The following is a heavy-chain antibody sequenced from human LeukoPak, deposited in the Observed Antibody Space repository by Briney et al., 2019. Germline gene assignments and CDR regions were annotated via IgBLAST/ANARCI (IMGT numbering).Heavy chain of an antibody. CDR3: ARGNRGNYYYGMDV. CDR2: ISSYGDST. Sequence: GSLRLSCAASGFTFSSYAMHWVRQAPGKGLEYVSAISSYGDSTYYADSVKGRFTISRDNSKKTLYLEMGSLRAEDMAVYYCARGNRGNYYYGMDVWGQGTTVTVSS. CDR1: GFTFSSYA. J-gene: IGHJ6*02. V-gene: IGHV3-64*02.